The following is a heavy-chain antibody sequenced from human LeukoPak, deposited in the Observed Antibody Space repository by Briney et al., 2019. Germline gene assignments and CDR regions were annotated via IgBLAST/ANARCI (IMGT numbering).Heavy chain of an antibody. CDR2: FDPEDGET. V-gene: IGHV1-24*01. Sequence: ASVKVSCKASGYTFKQYSISWVRQAPGKGLEWMGGFDPEDGETIYAQKFQGRVTMTEDTSTDTAYMELSSLRSEDTAVYYCATGPHYYYYMDVWGKGTTVTISS. CDR3: ATGPHYYYYMDV. CDR1: GYTFKQYS. J-gene: IGHJ6*03.